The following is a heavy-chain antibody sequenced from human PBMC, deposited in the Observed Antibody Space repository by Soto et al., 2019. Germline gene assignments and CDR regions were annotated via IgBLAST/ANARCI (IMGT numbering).Heavy chain of an antibody. CDR2: ISGGDTT. V-gene: IGHV3-66*01. CDR3: ARGLLWFGDNLTYFDY. J-gene: IGHJ4*02. Sequence: GGSLRLSCVVSGFTVSSNYMSWVRQAPGKGLEWVSVISGGDTTYYADSVKGRFTISRDNSKNTLYLQMNSLGGEDTAVYYCARGLLWFGDNLTYFDYWGLGTLVTVSP. CDR1: GFTVSSNY. D-gene: IGHD3-10*01.